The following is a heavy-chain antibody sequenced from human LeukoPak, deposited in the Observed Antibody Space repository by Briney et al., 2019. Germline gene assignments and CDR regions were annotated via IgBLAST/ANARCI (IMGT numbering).Heavy chain of an antibody. V-gene: IGHV3-7*01. J-gene: IGHJ4*02. D-gene: IGHD5-18*01. Sequence: GGSLRLSCAASGFTFSSYWMSWVRQAPGKGLEWVANIKQDGSEKYYVDSVKGRFTISRDNAKTSLYLQMNSLRAEDTAVYYCARDLSGIAGYTYGRGIDYWGQGTLVTVSS. CDR3: ARDLSGIAGYTYGRGIDY. CDR2: IKQDGSEK. CDR1: GFTFSSYW.